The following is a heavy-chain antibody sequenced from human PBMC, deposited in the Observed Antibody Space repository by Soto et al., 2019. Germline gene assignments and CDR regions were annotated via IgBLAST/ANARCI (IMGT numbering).Heavy chain of an antibody. CDR3: ARGLYYYGSGSHLGELDY. Sequence: SVKVSCKASGGTFSSYTISWVRQAPGQGLEWMGRIIPILGIANYAQKFQGRVTITADKSTSTAYMELSSLRSEDTAVYYCARGLYYYGSGSHLGELDYWGQGTLVTVSS. V-gene: IGHV1-69*02. CDR1: GGTFSSYT. D-gene: IGHD3-10*01. J-gene: IGHJ4*02. CDR2: IIPILGIA.